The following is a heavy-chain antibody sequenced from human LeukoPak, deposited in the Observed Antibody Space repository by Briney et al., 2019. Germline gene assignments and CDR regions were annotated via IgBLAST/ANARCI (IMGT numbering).Heavy chain of an antibody. CDR3: ALRGGNWFDP. CDR2: INPNSGGT. CDR1: GYTFTGYY. D-gene: IGHD3-16*01. Sequence: ASVKVSCKASGYTFTGYYMHWVRQAPGQGLEWMGWINPNSGGTNYAQKFQGRVTMTRDTSISTAYLQWSSLKASDTAMYYCALRGGNWFDPWGQGTLVTVSS. V-gene: IGHV1-2*02. J-gene: IGHJ5*02.